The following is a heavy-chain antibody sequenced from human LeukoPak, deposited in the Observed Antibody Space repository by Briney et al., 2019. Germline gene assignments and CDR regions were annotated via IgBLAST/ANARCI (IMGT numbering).Heavy chain of an antibody. D-gene: IGHD3-22*01. J-gene: IGHJ4*02. V-gene: IGHV4-31*03. CDR2: IYYSGST. CDR1: GGSISSGGYY. CDR3: ARAGYYYDSSGYYYKYYFDY. Sequence: KPSQTLSLTCTVSGGSISSGGYYWSWIRQHPGKGLEWIGYIYYSGSTYYNPSLKSRVTISVDTSKNQFSLKLSSVTAADTAVYYCARAGYYYDSSGYYYKYYFDYWGQGTLVTVSS.